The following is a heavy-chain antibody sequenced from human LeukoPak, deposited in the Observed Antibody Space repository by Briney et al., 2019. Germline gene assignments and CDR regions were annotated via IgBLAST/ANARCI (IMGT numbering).Heavy chain of an antibody. Sequence: AGGSLRLSCAASGFTFSSYGMHWVRQAPGKGLEWVAFIRYDGSNKYYADSVKGRFTISRDNSKNTLYLQMNSLRAEDTAVYYCAKDSLGYCSSTSCYEGVEYYYYYMDVWGKGTTVTISS. D-gene: IGHD2-2*01. CDR1: GFTFSSYG. CDR2: IRYDGSNK. V-gene: IGHV3-30*02. J-gene: IGHJ6*03. CDR3: AKDSLGYCSSTSCYEGVEYYYYYMDV.